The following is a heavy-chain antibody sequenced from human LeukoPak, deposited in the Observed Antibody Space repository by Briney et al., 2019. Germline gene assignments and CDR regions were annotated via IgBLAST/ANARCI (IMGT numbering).Heavy chain of an antibody. V-gene: IGHV3-11*01. CDR3: ASATMVGLIDY. CDR1: GFTFSDYY. D-gene: IGHD3-10*01. Sequence: GGSLRLSCAASGFTFSDYYMSWIRQAPGKGLEWVSYISSSGSTIYYADSVKGRFTISRDNAKNPLYLQMNSLRAEDTAVYYCASATMVGLIDYWGQGTLVTVSS. CDR2: ISSSGSTI. J-gene: IGHJ4*02.